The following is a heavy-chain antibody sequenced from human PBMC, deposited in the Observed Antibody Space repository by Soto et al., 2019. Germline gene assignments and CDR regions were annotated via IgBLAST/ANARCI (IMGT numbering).Heavy chain of an antibody. V-gene: IGHV1-3*05. D-gene: IGHD6-19*01. CDR2: INAGNGNT. CDR1: GYTFTSYA. J-gene: IGHJ3*02. CDR3: ARDLLPYSTGLDDAFDI. Sequence: QVQLVQSGAEEKKPGASVKVSCKASGYTFTSYAMHWVRQAPGQRLEWMGWINAGNGNTKYSQKFQGRVTITRDTSAWTAYMGLSSLRSEDTSVFYCARDLLPYSTGLDDAFDIWGQRTRVPVSS.